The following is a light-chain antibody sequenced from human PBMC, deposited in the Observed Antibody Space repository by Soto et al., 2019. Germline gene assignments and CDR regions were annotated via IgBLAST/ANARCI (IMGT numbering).Light chain of an antibody. J-gene: IGLJ2*01. CDR1: SSNIGAGYD. CDR2: GNS. V-gene: IGLV1-40*01. CDR3: QSYDSSLSGSI. Sequence: QSVLTQPPSVSGAPGQRVTISCTWSSSNIGAGYDVHWYQQLPGTAPKLFIYGNSNRPSGVPDRFSGSKSGTSASLAITGLQAEDEADYYCQSYDSSLSGSIFGGGTKLTVL.